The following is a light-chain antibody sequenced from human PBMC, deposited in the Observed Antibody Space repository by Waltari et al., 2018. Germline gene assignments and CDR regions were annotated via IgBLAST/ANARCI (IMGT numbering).Light chain of an antibody. V-gene: IGKV4-1*01. CDR2: WAA. Sequence: DSVMTQSPASLAVSLGERATINCKSSQTLLYSAINKNSFAWNQQKPGQPPKLLIYWAATRASGVPDRVGGSGSGTDFTLSISSLQAEDVAVYFCQQFSSPLTWTFGQGTKVEIK. J-gene: IGKJ1*01. CDR3: QQFSSPLTWT. CDR1: QTLLYSAINKNS.